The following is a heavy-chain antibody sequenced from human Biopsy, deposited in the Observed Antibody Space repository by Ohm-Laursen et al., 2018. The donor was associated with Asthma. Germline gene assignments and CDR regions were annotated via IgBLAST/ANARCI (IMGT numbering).Heavy chain of an antibody. CDR3: ARKVAFDV. Sequence: FLRLSCAASGFTLSDYYISWIRQAPGKGLEWVSYISSSGNTSTIYYADSVKGRFTISRDNAKNSVYLQMNSLRAEDTAVYYCARKVAFDVWGQGTLVIVSS. CDR1: GFTLSDYY. J-gene: IGHJ3*01. V-gene: IGHV3-11*01. CDR2: ISSSGNTSTI.